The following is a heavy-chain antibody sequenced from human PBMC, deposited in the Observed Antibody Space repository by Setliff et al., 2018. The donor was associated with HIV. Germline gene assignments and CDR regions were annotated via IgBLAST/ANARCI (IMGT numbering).Heavy chain of an antibody. CDR2: IYSGGDA. J-gene: IGHJ4*02. Sequence: PGGSLRLSCAASGLSISSNYMSWVRQAPGKGLEWVSIIYSGGDAYYSDSLKGRFTISRDNSRNTLYLQMSSLRADDTAVYYCARVVVVIGSQVYFDYWGQGMLVTVSS. D-gene: IGHD2-21*01. CDR3: ARVVVVIGSQVYFDY. CDR1: GLSISSNY. V-gene: IGHV3-66*02.